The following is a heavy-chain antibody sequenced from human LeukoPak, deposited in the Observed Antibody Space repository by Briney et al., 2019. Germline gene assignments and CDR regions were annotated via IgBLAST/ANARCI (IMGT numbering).Heavy chain of an antibody. CDR3: ARRGKNYYGSWTYY. CDR2: IDPSDSYT. CDR1: GYSFTSYW. V-gene: IGHV5-10-1*01. J-gene: IGHJ4*02. D-gene: IGHD3-10*01. Sequence: HGESLKISCKGSGYSFTSYWISWLRQMPGKGLEWMGRIDPSDSYTNYSPSFQGHVTISADKSISTAYLQWSSLKASDTAMYYCARRGKNYYGSWTYYWGQGTLVTVSS.